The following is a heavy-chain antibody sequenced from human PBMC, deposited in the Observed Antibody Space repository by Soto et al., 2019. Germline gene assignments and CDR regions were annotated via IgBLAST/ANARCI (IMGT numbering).Heavy chain of an antibody. J-gene: IGHJ5*02. Sequence: PGGSLRLSCAASGFTFSSYAMSWVRQAPGKGLEWVSAISGSGGSTYYADSVKGRFTISRDNSKNTLYLQMNSLRAEDTAVYYCAKDKYIVVVTGPPMGWFDPWGQGTLVTVSS. CDR2: ISGSGGST. CDR3: AKDKYIVVVTGPPMGWFDP. D-gene: IGHD2-21*02. V-gene: IGHV3-23*01. CDR1: GFTFSSYA.